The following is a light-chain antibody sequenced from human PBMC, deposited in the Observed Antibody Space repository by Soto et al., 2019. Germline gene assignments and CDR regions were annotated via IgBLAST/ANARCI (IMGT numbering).Light chain of an antibody. J-gene: IGKJ5*01. CDR3: QQRNNWQA. V-gene: IGKV3D-15*01. CDR2: GAS. CDR1: QSISTN. Sequence: EIVMTQSPGTLSVSPGERATLSCRASQSISTNLAWYQQRPGQAPRLLFSGASSRATGIPDRFSESGSGTDFTLTINSLEPEDFAVYYCQQRNNWQAFGQGTRLEIK.